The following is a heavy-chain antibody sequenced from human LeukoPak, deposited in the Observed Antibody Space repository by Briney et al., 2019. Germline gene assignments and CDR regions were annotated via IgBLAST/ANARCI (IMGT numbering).Heavy chain of an antibody. D-gene: IGHD4-17*01. CDR1: GDSVSSNNAA. Sequence: SQTLSLTCAVSGDSVSSNNAAWNWIRQSPSRGLEWLGRTYYRSKWYSDYTLSVKSRVTINPDTSKNQFSLHLNSVTPEDTAVYYCAREVTTVTTRNWFDPWGQGTLVTVSS. V-gene: IGHV6-1*01. CDR3: AREVTTVTTRNWFDP. CDR2: TYYRSKWYS. J-gene: IGHJ5*02.